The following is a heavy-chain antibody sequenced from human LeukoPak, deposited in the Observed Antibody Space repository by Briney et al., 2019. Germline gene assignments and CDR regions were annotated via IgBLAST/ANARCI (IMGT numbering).Heavy chain of an antibody. J-gene: IGHJ5*02. D-gene: IGHD2-2*01. CDR2: IIPIFGTA. Sequence: ASVKVSCKASGGTFSSYAISWVRQAPGQGLEWMGGIIPIFGTANYAQKFQGRVTITADESTSTAYMELSSLRSDDTAVYYCARGPAAICWFDPWGQGTLVTVSS. CDR1: GGTFSSYA. CDR3: ARGPAAICWFDP. V-gene: IGHV1-69*13.